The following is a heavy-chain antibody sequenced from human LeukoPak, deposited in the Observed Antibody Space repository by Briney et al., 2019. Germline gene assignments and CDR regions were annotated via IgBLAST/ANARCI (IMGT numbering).Heavy chain of an antibody. CDR1: GFTFSSYE. D-gene: IGHD3-9*01. V-gene: IGHV3-48*03. CDR3: ARGPSYYDILTAFPVGPLGMPI. CDR2: ISSSGSTI. Sequence: PGGSLRLSCAASGFTFSSYEMNWVRQAPGKGLEWVSYISSSGSTIYYADSVKGRFTISRDNAKNSLYLQMNSLRVEDTAVYYCARGPSYYDILTAFPVGPLGMPIWGQGTMVTVSS. J-gene: IGHJ3*02.